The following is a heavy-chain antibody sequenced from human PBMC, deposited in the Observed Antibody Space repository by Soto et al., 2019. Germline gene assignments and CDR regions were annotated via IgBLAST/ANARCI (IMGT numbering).Heavy chain of an antibody. Sequence: QVQLQQWGAGLLKPSETLSLTCAVYGGSFSGYYWSWIRQPPGKGLEWIGEINHSGSTNYNPSLKSRVTISVDASKNQFSLMLSSVTAADTAVYYCARGGCTNGVCYTKGGVFGYWGQGTLVTVSA. CDR3: ARGGCTNGVCYTKGGVFGY. CDR2: INHSGST. CDR1: GGSFSGYY. J-gene: IGHJ4*02. V-gene: IGHV4-34*01. D-gene: IGHD2-8*01.